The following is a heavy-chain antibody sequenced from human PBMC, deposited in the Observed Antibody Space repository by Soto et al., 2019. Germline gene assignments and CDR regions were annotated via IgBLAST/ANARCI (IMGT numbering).Heavy chain of an antibody. CDR1: GFSLTTRGVG. V-gene: IGHV2-5*02. CDR3: GHRGGYTSGWSIDF. D-gene: IGHD6-19*01. Sequence: QITLKESGPALVKPTQTLTLTCTFSGFSLTTRGVGVAWIRQPPGKALEWLALIYWDDDKRYSPSLKSRLTVTTDTSNNQVVLTMTSMDPVDTATYYCGHRGGYTSGWSIDFWGQGTLVTVSS. CDR2: IYWDDDK. J-gene: IGHJ4*02.